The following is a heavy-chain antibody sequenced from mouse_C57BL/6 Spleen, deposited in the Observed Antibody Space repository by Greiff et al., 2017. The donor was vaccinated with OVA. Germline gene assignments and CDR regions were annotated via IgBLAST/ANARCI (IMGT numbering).Heavy chain of an antibody. CDR3: AREYYGSPYAMDY. Sequence: VQLQQPGAELVKPGASVKLSCKASGYTFTSYWMHWVKQRPGQGLEWIGMIHPNSGSTNYNEKFKSKATLTVDKSSSTAYMQLSSLTSEDSAVYYCAREYYGSPYAMDYWGQGTSVTVSS. V-gene: IGHV1-64*01. CDR2: IHPNSGST. D-gene: IGHD1-1*01. J-gene: IGHJ4*01. CDR1: GYTFTSYW.